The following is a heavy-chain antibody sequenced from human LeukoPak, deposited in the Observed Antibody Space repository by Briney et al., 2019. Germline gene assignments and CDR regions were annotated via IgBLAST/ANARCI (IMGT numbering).Heavy chain of an antibody. J-gene: IGHJ4*02. V-gene: IGHV1-18*01. CDR2: ISAYNGNT. Sequence: ASVKVSCKASGYTFTSYGISWVRQAPGQGLEGMGWISAYNGNTNYAQKLQGRVTMTTDTSTSTAYMELRSLRSDDTAVYYCARDLSIRAVTTFYYFDYWGQGTLVTVSS. CDR3: ARDLSIRAVTTFYYFDY. CDR1: GYTFTSYG. D-gene: IGHD4-17*01.